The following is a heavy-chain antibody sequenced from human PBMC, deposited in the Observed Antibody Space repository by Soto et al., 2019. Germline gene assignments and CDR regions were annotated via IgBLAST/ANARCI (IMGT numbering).Heavy chain of an antibody. V-gene: IGHV3-23*01. J-gene: IGHJ4*02. CDR1: GFTFSSYA. Sequence: GGSLRLSCAASGFTFSSYAMSWVRQAPGKGLEWVSAISGSGGSTYYADSVKGRFTISRGNSKNTLYLQMNSLRAEDTAVYYCAKDRVRFLEWLPAGYAGIDYWGQGTLVTVSS. CDR3: AKDRVRFLEWLPAGYAGIDY. CDR2: ISGSGGST. D-gene: IGHD3-3*01.